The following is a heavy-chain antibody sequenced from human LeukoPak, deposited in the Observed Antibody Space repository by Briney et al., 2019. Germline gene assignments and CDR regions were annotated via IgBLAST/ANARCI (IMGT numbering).Heavy chain of an antibody. V-gene: IGHV4-30-4*08. CDR3: ARVGVLYYFDY. D-gene: IGHD2/OR15-2a*01. J-gene: IGHJ4*02. CDR2: IYYSEST. CDR1: GGSISSGDYY. Sequence: SETLSLTCTVSGGSISSGDYYWSWIRQPPGKGLEWIGYIYYSESTYYNPSLKSRVTISVDTSKNQFSLKLSSVTAADTAVYYCARVGVLYYFDYWGQGTLVTDSS.